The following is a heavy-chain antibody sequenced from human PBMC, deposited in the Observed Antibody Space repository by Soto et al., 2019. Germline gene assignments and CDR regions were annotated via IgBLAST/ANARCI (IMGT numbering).Heavy chain of an antibody. Sequence: QITLKESGPTLVKPTQTLTLTCTFSGFSFSTSGVGVGWIRQPPGKALEWLALIYWDDDKRYSPSLKSSLTTTRDTPKNQVVLTMTNMDPVDTATYYCVPMPTVKGVAALAIWGHGTMVTVSS. J-gene: IGHJ3*02. V-gene: IGHV2-5*02. CDR3: VPMPTVKGVAALAI. D-gene: IGHD4-17*01. CDR1: GFSFSTSGVG. CDR2: IYWDDDK.